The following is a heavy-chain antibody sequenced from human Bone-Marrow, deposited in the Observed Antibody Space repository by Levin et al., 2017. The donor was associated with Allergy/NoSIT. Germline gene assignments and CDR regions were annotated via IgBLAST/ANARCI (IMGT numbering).Heavy chain of an antibody. D-gene: IGHD2-21*02. J-gene: IGHJ4*02. CDR1: GGSISIGYW. CDR2: IHHSGSS. CDR3: GRNGDFALDF. V-gene: IGHV4-4*02. Sequence: SQTLSLPCAVSGGSISIGYWWSWVRQPPGKGLEWLGEIHHSGSSSYNPSLKGRLTMSVDKSKNHFFLRLNSVTAADTAVYYCGRNGDFALDFWGQGILVTVS.